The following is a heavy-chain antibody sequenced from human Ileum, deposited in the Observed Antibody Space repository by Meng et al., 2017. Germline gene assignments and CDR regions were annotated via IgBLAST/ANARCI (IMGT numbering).Heavy chain of an antibody. V-gene: IGHV4-4*02. Sequence: QGQLRGAGHGPVAPSRIPSLNCGVTCAVNSSRGWGRCVRQRPGKVVEWIGEISEGNEGTNYNASIKSRGNISFDKSKKQFSLKVNDVTAADTAAYYCWRNEGDSFDYWGQGTLVTVSS. CDR2: ISEGNEGT. J-gene: IGHJ4*02. CDR3: WRNEGDSFDY. D-gene: IGHD1-1*01. CDR1: CAVNSSRGW.